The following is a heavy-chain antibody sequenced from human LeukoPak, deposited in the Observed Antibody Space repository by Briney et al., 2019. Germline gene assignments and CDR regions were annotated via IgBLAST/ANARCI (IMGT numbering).Heavy chain of an antibody. CDR3: AKVGVTSIVVVRQPADDFDY. CDR1: GFTFSNAW. V-gene: IGHV3-15*07. Sequence: GGSLRLSCAASGFTFSNAWMNWVRQAPGKGLEWVGRIKSKTDGGTTDYAAPVKGRFTISRDDSKNTLYLQMNSLRAEDTAVYYCAKVGVTSIVVVRQPADDFDYWGQGTLVTVSS. CDR2: IKSKTDGGTT. J-gene: IGHJ4*02. D-gene: IGHD3-22*01.